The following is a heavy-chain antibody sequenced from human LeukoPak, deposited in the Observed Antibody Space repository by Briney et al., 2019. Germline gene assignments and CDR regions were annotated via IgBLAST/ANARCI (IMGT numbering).Heavy chain of an antibody. CDR1: GYTCTGYY. J-gene: IGHJ5*02. CDR3: ARDHELVLSGSYYFGGSWFDR. Sequence: GASVKVSCKASGYTCTGYYMHWVRQAPGQGLEWRRWINPNSGVTNYAQKFQGRVTMPRDTSISTAYMELSRLRSDDTAVYYCARDHELVLSGSYYFGGSWFDRWGQGTLVTVSS. V-gene: IGHV1-2*02. D-gene: IGHD1-26*01. CDR2: INPNSGVT.